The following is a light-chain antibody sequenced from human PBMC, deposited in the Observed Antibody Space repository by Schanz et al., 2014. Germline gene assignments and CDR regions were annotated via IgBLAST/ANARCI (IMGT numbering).Light chain of an antibody. V-gene: IGLV1-44*01. CDR2: SSN. Sequence: QSVLTQPPSASGTPGQRVTISCSGSSSNIGSTTVNWYQQLPGTAPKLLIYSSNQRPSGVPDRFSASKSGTSASLAISGLQSEDEAHYYCAAWDVSLNGLVFGGGTKLTVL. J-gene: IGLJ3*02. CDR3: AAWDVSLNGLV. CDR1: SSNIGSTT.